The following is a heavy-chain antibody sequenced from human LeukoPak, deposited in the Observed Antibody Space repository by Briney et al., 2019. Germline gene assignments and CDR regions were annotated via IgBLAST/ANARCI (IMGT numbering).Heavy chain of an antibody. CDR3: ARRSGITMIVVLISDAFDI. CDR2: IYHSGST. V-gene: IGHV4-39*01. D-gene: IGHD3-22*01. CDR1: GGSISSSSYY. Sequence: PSETLSLTCTVSGGSISSSSYYWGWIRQPPGKGLEWIGSIYHSGSTYYNPSLKSRVTISVDTSKNQFSLKLSSLTAADTAVYYCARRSGITMIVVLISDAFDIWGQGTMVTVSS. J-gene: IGHJ3*02.